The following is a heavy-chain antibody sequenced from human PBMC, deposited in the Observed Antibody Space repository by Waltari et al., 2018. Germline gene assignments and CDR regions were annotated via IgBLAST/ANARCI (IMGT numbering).Heavy chain of an antibody. CDR3: ARSHYYGFN. D-gene: IGHD3-10*01. J-gene: IGHJ4*02. CDR2: INSDGSST. CDR1: GLTFRSYR. Sequence: EVQLVESAGGVVQPGGSVGLCCAASGLTFRSYRIHWVRQAPGKGLVWVSRINSDGSSTSYADSVKGRFTISRDNAKNTLYLHMNSLRAEDTAVYYCARSHYYGFNWGQGTLVTVSS. V-gene: IGHV3-74*01.